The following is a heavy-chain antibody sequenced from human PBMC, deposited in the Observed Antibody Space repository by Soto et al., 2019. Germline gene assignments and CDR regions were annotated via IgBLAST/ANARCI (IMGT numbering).Heavy chain of an antibody. CDR3: ARLNRDYYYYGMDV. CDR2: IDQNGIT. Sequence: SETLSLTCAVSGDPISSSKWWTWVRQTPGKGLEWIGKIDQNGITNYNPSLESRVTILKDNSKNQLSLKLTSVTAVDSAVYYCARLNRDYYYYGMDVWGQGATVTVPS. J-gene: IGHJ6*02. V-gene: IGHV4-4*02. CDR1: GDPISSSKW.